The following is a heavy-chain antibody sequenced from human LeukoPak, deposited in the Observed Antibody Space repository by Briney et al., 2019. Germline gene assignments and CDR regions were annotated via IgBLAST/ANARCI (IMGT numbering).Heavy chain of an antibody. Sequence: GSLRLSCAASGFTFSSCGMSWVRQGPGKGLEWVSTISSSGYNTYYADSVQGRFTISRDNSKNTLYLQMSSLRAEDTAVYHCAKSFHSGDWGQGILVSVSS. D-gene: IGHD3-10*01. CDR1: GFTFSSCG. CDR3: AKSFHSGD. J-gene: IGHJ4*02. CDR2: ISSSGYNT. V-gene: IGHV3-23*01.